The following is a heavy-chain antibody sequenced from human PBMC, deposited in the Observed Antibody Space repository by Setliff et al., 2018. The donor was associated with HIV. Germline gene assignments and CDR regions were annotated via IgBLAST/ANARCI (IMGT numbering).Heavy chain of an antibody. CDR1: GGSLSSFS. V-gene: IGHV4-34*01. Sequence: PSETLSLTCAVYGGSLSSFSWTWIRQAPGKGLEWIGEVDHSGKSKENPSLRSRVSISVDTSKNQFSLKMRSVTATDMAFYYCAIGLPTHYYGPDNWFDPWSQGTLVTVSS. D-gene: IGHD3-10*01. CDR2: VDHSGKS. CDR3: AIGLPTHYYGPDNWFDP. J-gene: IGHJ5*02.